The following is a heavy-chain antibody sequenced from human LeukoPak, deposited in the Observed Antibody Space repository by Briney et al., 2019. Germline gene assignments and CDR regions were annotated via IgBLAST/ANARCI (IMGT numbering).Heavy chain of an antibody. CDR2: IYPDDSDT. CDR1: GYSFTDYW. D-gene: IGHD5-18*01. CDR3: ARSGTMGTPDGFDI. V-gene: IGHV5-51*01. J-gene: IGHJ3*02. Sequence: GESLKISCKTSGYSFTDYWIGWVRQMPGKGLEWMGIIYPDDSDTKYSPSFQGQVTILADKSITTAYLQWSSLKASDTAIYYCARSGTMGTPDGFDIWGQRTMVTVSS.